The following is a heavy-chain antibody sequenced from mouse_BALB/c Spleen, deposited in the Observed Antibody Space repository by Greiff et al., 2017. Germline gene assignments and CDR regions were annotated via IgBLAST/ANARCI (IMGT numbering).Heavy chain of an antibody. CDR2: INPGSGGT. J-gene: IGHJ3*01. V-gene: IGHV1-54*01. Sequence: QVQLKESGAELVRPGTSVKVSCKASGYAFTNYLIEWVKQRPGQGLEWIGVINPGSGGTNYNEKFKGKATLTADKSSSTAYMQLSSLTSDDSAVYFCARSGYYGSSSSYWGQGTLVTVSA. CDR1: GYAFTNYL. CDR3: ARSGYYGSSSSY. D-gene: IGHD1-1*01.